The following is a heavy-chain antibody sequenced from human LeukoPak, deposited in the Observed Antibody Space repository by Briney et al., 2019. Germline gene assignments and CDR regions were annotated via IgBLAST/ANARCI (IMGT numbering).Heavy chain of an antibody. CDR1: AGSISSDY. Sequence: PSETLSLTCTVSAGSISSDYWSWIRQPPGKGLEWIAYIYRTGTTSYDPSLKSRVTISIDTSKNQFSLKLSSVTAADTAVYYCARDLGLTVWGQGTLVTVSS. V-gene: IGHV4-59*01. CDR2: IYRTGTT. D-gene: IGHD1-20*01. J-gene: IGHJ4*02. CDR3: ARDLGLTV.